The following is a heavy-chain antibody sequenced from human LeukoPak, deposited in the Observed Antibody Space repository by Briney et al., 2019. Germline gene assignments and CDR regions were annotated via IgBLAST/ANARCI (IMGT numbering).Heavy chain of an antibody. Sequence: SQTLSLTCTVSGDSISSGSYYWSWIRRPAGKGLEWIGRIYTSGSTNYNPSLKSRVTISVDTSKNQFSLKLSSVTAADTAVYYCARGIAHYDISGDYYNYYMDVWGKGTTVTISS. J-gene: IGHJ6*03. CDR1: GDSISSGSYY. D-gene: IGHD3-9*01. CDR3: ARGIAHYDISGDYYNYYMDV. V-gene: IGHV4-61*02. CDR2: IYTSGST.